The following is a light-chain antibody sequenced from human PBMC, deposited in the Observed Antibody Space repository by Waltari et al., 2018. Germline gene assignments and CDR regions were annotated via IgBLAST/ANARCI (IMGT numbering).Light chain of an antibody. Sequence: QSALTQPASVSGSPGQSITISCTGTSSGVWSYNLVFWYQQHPGKAPNLRIDEANKRPSGVSNRFTVSKACNTASLTISGLQAEDESDYYCFSYVDSSTAVFGGGTKLTVL. CDR3: FSYVDSSTAV. CDR2: EAN. J-gene: IGLJ2*01. V-gene: IGLV2-23*01. CDR1: SSGVWSYNL.